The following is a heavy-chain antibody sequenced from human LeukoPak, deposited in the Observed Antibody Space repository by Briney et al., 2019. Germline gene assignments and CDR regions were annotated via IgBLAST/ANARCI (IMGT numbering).Heavy chain of an antibody. CDR1: GGSFSGYY. J-gene: IGHJ5*02. Sequence: SETLSLTCAVYGGSFSGYYWTWIRQPPGKGPEWIGSLYPSGSTYYSPSLKSRVSIILDTSNIQLSLNVRSVTAADTAVYYCARRAGDWAVNWIDPWGQGTLVTVSS. D-gene: IGHD2-21*02. V-gene: IGHV4-34*01. CDR2: LYPSGST. CDR3: ARRAGDWAVNWIDP.